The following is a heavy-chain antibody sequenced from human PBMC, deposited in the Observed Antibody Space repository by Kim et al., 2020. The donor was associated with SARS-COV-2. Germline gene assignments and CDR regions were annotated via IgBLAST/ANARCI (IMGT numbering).Heavy chain of an antibody. J-gene: IGHJ4*02. D-gene: IGHD6-19*01. V-gene: IGHV3-23*05. CDR2: VNNNNNP. Sequence: LSLTCAASGFTFSRRAMSWVRQVPGKGLEWIASVNNNNNPYYADSVKGRFTVSRDITKDTLYLQMNSLRADDTALYYCAKDHPSSGWPTFDSWGQGTLVAVSS. CDR1: GFTFSRRA. CDR3: AKDHPSSGWPTFDS.